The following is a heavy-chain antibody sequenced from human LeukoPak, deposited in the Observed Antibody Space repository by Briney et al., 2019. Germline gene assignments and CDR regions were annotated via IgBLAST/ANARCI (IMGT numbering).Heavy chain of an antibody. CDR2: IRYDGRNK. CDR3: AKGPKRYNILTGYFVIETAFDI. V-gene: IGHV3-30*02. J-gene: IGHJ3*02. CDR1: GFTFNNYG. Sequence: GGSLKLSCAASGFTFNNYGMHWVRQAPGKGLEWVAFIRYDGRNKYYADSVKGRFTISRDNSKNTLYLQMNSLRAEDTAVYYCAKGPKRYNILTGYFVIETAFDIWGQGTMVTVSS. D-gene: IGHD3-9*01.